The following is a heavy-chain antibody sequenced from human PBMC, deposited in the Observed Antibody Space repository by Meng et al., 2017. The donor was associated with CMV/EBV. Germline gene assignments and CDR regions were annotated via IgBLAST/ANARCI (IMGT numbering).Heavy chain of an antibody. D-gene: IGHD1-26*01. V-gene: IGHV1-3*01. CDR3: AREEWELLLGFSNWLDP. Sequence: QVQLVQSGAEVKKPGASVKVSCKASGYTFTSYAMHWVRQAPGQRLEWMGWINAGNGNTKYSQKFQGRVTITRDTSASTAYMELSSLRSEDTAVYYCAREEWELLLGFSNWLDPWGQGTLVTVSS. CDR2: INAGNGNT. J-gene: IGHJ5*02. CDR1: GYTFTSYA.